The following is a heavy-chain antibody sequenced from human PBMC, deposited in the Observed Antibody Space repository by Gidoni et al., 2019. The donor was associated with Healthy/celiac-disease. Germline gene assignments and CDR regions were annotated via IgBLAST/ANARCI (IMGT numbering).Heavy chain of an antibody. Sequence: QVQLVQSGAEVKKPGAYVKVSCKASGYTFTSYGISWVRQAPGQGLEWMGWISAYNGNTNYAQKLQGRVTMTTDTSTSTAYMELRSLRSDDTAVYYCARDLRQYYYDSSGNDAFDIWGQGTMVTVSS. CDR2: ISAYNGNT. J-gene: IGHJ3*02. V-gene: IGHV1-18*01. D-gene: IGHD3-22*01. CDR3: ARDLRQYYYDSSGNDAFDI. CDR1: GYTFTSYG.